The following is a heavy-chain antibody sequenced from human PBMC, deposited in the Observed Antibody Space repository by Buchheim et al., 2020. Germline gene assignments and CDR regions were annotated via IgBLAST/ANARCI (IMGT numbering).Heavy chain of an antibody. V-gene: IGHV3-30*03. CDR3: ARGSPKWTPHYFDS. D-gene: IGHD1-26*01. Sequence: QAELVESGGGVVNPGSSLRLSCAVAGFAFSTFGMHWVRQAPGKGLEWVAAISYSGNNNFYAESVKGRFTISRDNFKNTLHLLINSLRPEDTAVYYCARGSPKWTPHYFDSWGQGTL. J-gene: IGHJ4*02. CDR1: GFAFSTFG. CDR2: ISYSGNNN.